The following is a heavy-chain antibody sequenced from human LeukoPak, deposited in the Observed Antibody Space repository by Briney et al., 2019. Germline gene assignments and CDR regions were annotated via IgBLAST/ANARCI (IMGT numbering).Heavy chain of an antibody. D-gene: IGHD6-19*01. J-gene: IGHJ4*02. V-gene: IGHV1-46*01. CDR3: ARVLRYSSGWYFVFGY. Sequence: EASVKVSCKASGYTFTSYYMHWVRQAPGQGLEWMGIINPSGGSTSYAQKFQGRVTMTRDTSTSTVYVELSSLRSEDTAVYYCARVLRYSSGWYFVFGYWGQGTLVTVSS. CDR1: GYTFTSYY. CDR2: INPSGGST.